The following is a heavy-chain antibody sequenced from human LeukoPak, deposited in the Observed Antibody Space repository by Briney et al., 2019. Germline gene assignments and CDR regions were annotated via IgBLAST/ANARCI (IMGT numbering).Heavy chain of an antibody. J-gene: IGHJ4*02. V-gene: IGHV3-53*01. Sequence: GGSLRLSCAASGFTVSSNYMTWVRQAPGKGLEWVSVIYSGGSTYYADSVKGRFTISRDNSKNTLYLRMNSLRAEDTAVYYCASRPGWTTTDYWGQGTLVTVSS. CDR1: GFTVSSNY. CDR2: IYSGGST. CDR3: ASRPGWTTTDY. D-gene: IGHD3/OR15-3a*01.